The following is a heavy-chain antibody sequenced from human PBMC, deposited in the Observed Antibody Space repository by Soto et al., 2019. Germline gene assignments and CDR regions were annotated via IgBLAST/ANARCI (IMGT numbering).Heavy chain of an antibody. CDR1: GYTLTELS. CDR3: ATEKIAAACICWFVP. CDR2: FDPEDGET. J-gene: IGHJ5*02. Sequence: ASVKVSCKVSGYTLTELSMHWVRQAPGKGLEWMGGFDPEDGETIYAQKFQGRVTMTEDTSTDTAYMELSSLRSEDTAVCYCATEKIAAACICWFVPWGQGTLVTVFS. D-gene: IGHD6-13*01. V-gene: IGHV1-24*01.